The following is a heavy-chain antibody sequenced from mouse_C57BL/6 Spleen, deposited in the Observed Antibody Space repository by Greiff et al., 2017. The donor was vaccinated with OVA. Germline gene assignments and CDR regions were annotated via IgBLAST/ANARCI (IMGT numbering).Heavy chain of an antibody. D-gene: IGHD1-1*01. CDR1: GYAFSSSW. J-gene: IGHJ4*01. CDR3: ARRGDYYGSSYENAMDY. V-gene: IGHV1-82*01. Sequence: LVKPGASVKISCKASGYAFSSSWMNWVKQRPGKGLEWIGRIYPGDGDTNYNGKFKGKATLTADKSSSTAYMQLSSLTSEDSAVYFCARRGDYYGSSYENAMDYWGQGTSVTVSS. CDR2: IYPGDGDT.